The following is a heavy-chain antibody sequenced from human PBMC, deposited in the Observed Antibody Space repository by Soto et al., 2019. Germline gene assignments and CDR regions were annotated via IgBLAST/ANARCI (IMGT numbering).Heavy chain of an antibody. Sequence: GGSLRLSCAASGFTFSLFTLHWVRQPPGKGLDWMAVVSTDVNNKFYASSVKGRFTISRDNSKNTLYLQMNSLRAEDTAFYYCAKGGTVTPYYYYGMDVWGQGTTVTVSS. CDR1: GFTFSLFT. V-gene: IGHV3-30-3*01. CDR3: AKGGTVTPYYYYGMDV. J-gene: IGHJ6*02. CDR2: VSTDVNNK. D-gene: IGHD4-17*01.